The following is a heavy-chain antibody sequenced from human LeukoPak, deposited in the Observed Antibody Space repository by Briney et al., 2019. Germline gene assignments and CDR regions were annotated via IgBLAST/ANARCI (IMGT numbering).Heavy chain of an antibody. Sequence: GGSLRLSCAASGFTFDDYAMHWVRQAPGKGLEWVSLISGDGGSTYYADSVKGRFTISRDNSKNSLYLQMNSLRTEDTALYYCAELLWFGKMDVWGKGTTVTVSS. J-gene: IGHJ6*04. V-gene: IGHV3-43*02. CDR1: GFTFDDYA. D-gene: IGHD3-10*01. CDR3: AELLWFGKMDV. CDR2: ISGDGGST.